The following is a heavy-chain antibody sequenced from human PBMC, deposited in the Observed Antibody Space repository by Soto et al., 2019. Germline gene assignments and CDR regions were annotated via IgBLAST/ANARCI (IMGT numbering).Heavy chain of an antibody. J-gene: IGHJ4*02. V-gene: IGHV3-74*01. Sequence: EVQLVESGGGLVQPGGSLSLSCAASGFTFSIYWMHWVRQAPGKGLVWVSRINGDGSSTSYADSVKGRFTISRDNAKNTLYLQMNSLRAEDTGVYYCARAGYVSGDYWGQGTLVTVSS. CDR3: ARAGYVSGDY. CDR1: GFTFSIYW. D-gene: IGHD1-1*01. CDR2: INGDGSST.